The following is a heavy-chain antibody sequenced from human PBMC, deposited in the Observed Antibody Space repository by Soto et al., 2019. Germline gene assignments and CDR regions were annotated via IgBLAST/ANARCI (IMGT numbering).Heavy chain of an antibody. V-gene: IGHV1-8*01. CDR1: EYTFGSYD. D-gene: IGHD2-15*01. CDR2: MSPNSGNT. J-gene: IGHJ4*02. CDR3: ARGPYCSGGGCHSVVGYYFEY. Sequence: GASVKVSCKASEYTFGSYDINWVRQATGQGLEWMGWMSPNSGNTGYAQKFQGRVTMTRNTSISTAYMELSSLRVEDTAVYYCARGPYCSGGGCHSVVGYYFEYWGQGTPVTVSS.